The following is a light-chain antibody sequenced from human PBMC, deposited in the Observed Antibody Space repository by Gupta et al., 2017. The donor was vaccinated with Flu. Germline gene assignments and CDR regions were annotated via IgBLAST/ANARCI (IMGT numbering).Light chain of an antibody. CDR2: KDS. J-gene: IGLJ2*01. V-gene: IGLV3-25*03. Sequence: SYALALPPPVSVAQGQTARITCSGDALPKQFAYWYQQKPGQAPVLVVRKDSERPSGIPDRFSGSSSGTTATLTISGVQAEDEADYYCQLADSTETYVVFGGGTKLTVL. CDR1: ALPKQF. CDR3: QLADSTETYVV.